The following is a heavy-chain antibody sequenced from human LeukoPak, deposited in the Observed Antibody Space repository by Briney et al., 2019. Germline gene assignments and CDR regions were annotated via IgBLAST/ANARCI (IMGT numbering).Heavy chain of an antibody. D-gene: IGHD3-16*01. V-gene: IGHV3-30-3*01. CDR3: AGDQGGSRGMDV. CDR2: ISYDGSNK. J-gene: IGHJ6*02. CDR1: GFTFSSYA. Sequence: PGRSLRLSCAASGFTFSSYAMHWVRQAPGKGLEWVAVISYDGSNKYYADSVKGRFTISRDNSKNTLYLQMNSLRAEDTAVYYCAGDQGGSRGMDVWGQGTTVTVSS.